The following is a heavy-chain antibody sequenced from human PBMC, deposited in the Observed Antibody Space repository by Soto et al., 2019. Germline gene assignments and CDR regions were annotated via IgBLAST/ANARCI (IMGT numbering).Heavy chain of an antibody. Sequence: PSDTLSLTCTVRSGSIPSYYWRSIRQPPGKGLDWIGYIYYSGSTNYNPSLKSRVTISVDTSKNQFSLKLSSVTAADTAVYYCARRYYDSSGDAFDIWGQGTMVT. J-gene: IGHJ3*02. CDR1: SGSIPSYY. D-gene: IGHD3-22*01. CDR2: IYYSGST. CDR3: ARRYYDSSGDAFDI. V-gene: IGHV4-59*01.